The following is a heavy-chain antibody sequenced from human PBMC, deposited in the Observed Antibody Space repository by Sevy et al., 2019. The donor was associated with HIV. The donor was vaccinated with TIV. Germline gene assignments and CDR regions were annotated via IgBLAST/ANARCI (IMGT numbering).Heavy chain of an antibody. Sequence: SETLSLTCTVSSGSISSYYWSWIRQPPGKGLEWIGYICYSGSTNYNPSLKSRFTISVDTSKNQFSLKLSSVTAADTAVYYCARMYSGSPPGYVDYWGQGTLVTVSS. D-gene: IGHD1-26*01. V-gene: IGHV4-59*01. CDR3: ARMYSGSPPGYVDY. CDR1: SGSISSYY. CDR2: ICYSGST. J-gene: IGHJ4*02.